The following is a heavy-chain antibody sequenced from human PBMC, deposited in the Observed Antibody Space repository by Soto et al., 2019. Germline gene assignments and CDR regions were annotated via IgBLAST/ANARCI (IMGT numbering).Heavy chain of an antibody. Sequence: SETLSLTCTVSGGSTSSGGYYWSWIRQHPGKGLEWIGYIYYSGSTYYNPSLKSRATISVDTSKNQFSLKLSSVTAADTAVYCCARGSGTTIGWFDPWGQGTLVTVSS. CDR1: GGSTSSGGYY. D-gene: IGHD1-7*01. J-gene: IGHJ5*02. CDR2: IYYSGST. CDR3: ARGSGTTIGWFDP. V-gene: IGHV4-31*03.